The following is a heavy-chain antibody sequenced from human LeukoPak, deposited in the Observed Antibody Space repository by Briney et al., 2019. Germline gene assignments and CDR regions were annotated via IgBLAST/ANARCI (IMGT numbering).Heavy chain of an antibody. J-gene: IGHJ4*02. Sequence: GSLRLSCAASGFTFSSYGMHWVRQAPGKGLEWVAFIRYDGSNKYYADSVKGRFTISRDNSKNTLYLQMNSLRAEDTAVYYCAKGPRGYYYGSGSYGPEDYWGQGTLVTVSS. CDR2: IRYDGSNK. D-gene: IGHD3-10*01. CDR1: GFTFSSYG. V-gene: IGHV3-30*02. CDR3: AKGPRGYYYGSGSYGPEDY.